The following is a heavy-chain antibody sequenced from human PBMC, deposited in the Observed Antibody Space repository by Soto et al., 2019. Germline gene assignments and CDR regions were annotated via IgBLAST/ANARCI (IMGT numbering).Heavy chain of an antibody. CDR2: VVPVLGIS. Sequence: QIQLVQSGTKVKKPGSSVKVSCKASGYTFSSYSISWVRQAPGQGLEWMGRVVPVLGISNYAQRFQGRVTITADRSTSTAYLELNSLTSEDTAVYFCARGAVDQPLLAVFWGQGTLVVVSS. J-gene: IGHJ4*02. V-gene: IGHV1-69*02. CDR3: ARGAVDQPLLAVF. CDR1: GYTFSSYS. D-gene: IGHD1-26*01.